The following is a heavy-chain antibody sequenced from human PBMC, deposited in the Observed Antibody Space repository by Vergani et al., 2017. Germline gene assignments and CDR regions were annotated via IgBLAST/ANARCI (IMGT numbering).Heavy chain of an antibody. J-gene: IGHJ6*02. CDR2: INPSGGST. V-gene: IGHV1-46*01. D-gene: IGHD6-19*01. CDR1: GYTFTSYY. CDR3: TRRAVAGDYYYYGMDV. Sequence: QVQLVQSGAEVKKPGASVKVSCKASGYTFTSYYMHWVRQAPGQGLEWMGIINPSGGSTSYAQKFQGRVTMTRDTSTSTVYMELSSLRSEDTAVYYCTRRAVAGDYYYYGMDVWGQGTTVTVSS.